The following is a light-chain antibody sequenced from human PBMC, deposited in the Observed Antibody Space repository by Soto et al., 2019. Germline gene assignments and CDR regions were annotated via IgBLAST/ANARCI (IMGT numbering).Light chain of an antibody. CDR3: QQYGSSLFT. J-gene: IGKJ3*01. CDR1: QSVSSSY. Sequence: EIVLTQSPGTLSLSPGERATLSCRASQSVSSSYLAWYQQKPGQAPRLLIYGASSRATGIPDRFSGSGSGTEFTLTISRREPEDFAVYYCQQYGSSLFTFGPGTKVDIK. V-gene: IGKV3-20*01. CDR2: GAS.